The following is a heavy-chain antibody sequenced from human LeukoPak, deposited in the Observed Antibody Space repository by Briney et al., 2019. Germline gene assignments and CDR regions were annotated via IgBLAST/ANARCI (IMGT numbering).Heavy chain of an antibody. CDR1: GGSISSYY. CDR3: ARETLAAAGDAFDI. D-gene: IGHD6-13*01. CDR2: IYYSGST. Sequence: SETLSLTRTVSGGSISSYYWSWIRQPPGKGLEWIGYIYYSGSTNYNPSLKSRVTISVDTSKNHFSLKLSSVTAADTAVYYCARETLAAAGDAFDIWGQGTMVTVSS. V-gene: IGHV4-59*12. J-gene: IGHJ3*02.